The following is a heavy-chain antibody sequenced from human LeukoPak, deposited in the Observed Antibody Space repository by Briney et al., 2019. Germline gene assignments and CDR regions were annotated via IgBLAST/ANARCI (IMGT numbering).Heavy chain of an antibody. D-gene: IGHD6-13*01. CDR2: IKQDGSEK. V-gene: IGHV3-7*01. CDR1: GFTFSSYW. Sequence: GGSLRLSCAASGFTFSSYWMSWVRQAPGKGLEWVANIKQDGSEKYYVDSVKGRFTISRDNAKNSLYLQMNSLRAEDTAVYYCARDQNVAAAGTRDFDYWGQGTLVTVSS. J-gene: IGHJ4*02. CDR3: ARDQNVAAAGTRDFDY.